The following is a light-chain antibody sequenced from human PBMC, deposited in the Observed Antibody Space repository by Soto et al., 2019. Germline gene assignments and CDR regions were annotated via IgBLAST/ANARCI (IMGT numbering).Light chain of an antibody. CDR3: SSYTSSSTLVV. Sequence: QSALTQPASVSGSPGQSITISCTGTRSDVGGYNYVSWYQQHPGKSPKLIINEVITRPSGVSNRFSGSRSGNTASLTISGLQAEDEADYYCSSYTSSSTLVVFGGGTKLTVL. CDR2: EVI. J-gene: IGLJ2*01. CDR1: RSDVGGYNY. V-gene: IGLV2-14*01.